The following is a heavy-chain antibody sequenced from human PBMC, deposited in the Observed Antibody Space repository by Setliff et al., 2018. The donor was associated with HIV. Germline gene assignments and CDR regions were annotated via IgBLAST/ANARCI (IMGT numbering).Heavy chain of an antibody. CDR1: GGSISSGRNY. J-gene: IGHJ3*02. D-gene: IGHD3-22*01. CDR2: IYTSGST. V-gene: IGHV4-61*02. Sequence: SETLSLTCTVSGGSISSGRNYWSWIRQAAGKGLEWIGRIYTSGSTNYNPSLKSRVTISVDTSKNQFSLKLSSVTAADTAVYYCARDPQLYYYDSSGYLGAFDIWGQGTMVTVSS. CDR3: ARDPQLYYYDSSGYLGAFDI.